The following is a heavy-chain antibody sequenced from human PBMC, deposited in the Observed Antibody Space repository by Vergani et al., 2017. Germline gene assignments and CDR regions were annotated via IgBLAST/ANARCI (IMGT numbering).Heavy chain of an antibody. CDR1: GGSFTSYH. CDR3: ARVNTETNGHLYYYYYMDV. Sequence: QVQLQQRGGGLLKPSETLSLTCVVNGGSFTSYHWTWIRQSPGEGLEWVGDIDHTGRPDYNPSLKSRLTMSVDKSRNQFSLTLNSVTATDTAIYFCARVNTETNGHLYYYYYMDVWGKGTAVTVS. V-gene: IGHV4-34*01. D-gene: IGHD4-11*01. J-gene: IGHJ6*03. CDR2: IDHTGRP.